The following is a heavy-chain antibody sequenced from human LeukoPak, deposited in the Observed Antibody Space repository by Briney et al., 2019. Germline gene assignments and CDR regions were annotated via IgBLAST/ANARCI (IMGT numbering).Heavy chain of an antibody. CDR1: GFTFSSYW. V-gene: IGHV3-7*04. D-gene: IGHD2-15*01. Sequence: TGGSLRLSCAASGFTFSSYWMNWVRQAPGEGLEWVANIKQDGSEKYYVDSVKGRFTISRDNAENSLYLQMNTLRAEDTAVYYCAGACSGGCGTRSSFDYWGQGTLVTVSS. CDR2: IKQDGSEK. CDR3: AGACSGGCGTRSSFDY. J-gene: IGHJ4*02.